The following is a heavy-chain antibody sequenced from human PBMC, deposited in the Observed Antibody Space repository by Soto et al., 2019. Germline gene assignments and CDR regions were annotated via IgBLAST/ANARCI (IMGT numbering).Heavy chain of an antibody. Sequence: QVQLQESGPGLVKTSQTLSLTCSVSGTSTSTAGYYWNWIRQHPGKSLEWIVYIDYSGSTYNNPSLKSRVITSVDTSKNQFSLQLTSVTAADTAVYYCARGRRGYNYGYDYWGQGILVTVSS. CDR2: IDYSGST. CDR3: ARGRRGYNYGYDY. CDR1: GTSTSTAGYY. J-gene: IGHJ4*02. D-gene: IGHD5-18*01. V-gene: IGHV4-31*03.